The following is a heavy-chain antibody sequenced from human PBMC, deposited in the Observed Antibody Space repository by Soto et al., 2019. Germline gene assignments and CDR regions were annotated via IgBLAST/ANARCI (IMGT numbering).Heavy chain of an antibody. D-gene: IGHD3-22*01. V-gene: IGHV1-69*13. Sequence: ASVKVSCKASGGTFSSYAISWVRQAPGQGLEWMGGIIPIFGTANYAQKFQGRVTITADESTSTAYMELSSLRCQDTAVYYCARENYYDSSGYYGLDAFDIWGQGTMVTVSS. CDR1: GGTFSSYA. J-gene: IGHJ3*02. CDR3: ARENYYDSSGYYGLDAFDI. CDR2: IIPIFGTA.